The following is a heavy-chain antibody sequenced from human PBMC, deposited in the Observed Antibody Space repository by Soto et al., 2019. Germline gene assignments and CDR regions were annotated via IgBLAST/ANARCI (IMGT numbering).Heavy chain of an antibody. Sequence: SETLSLTCTVSGYSLSSGSYWAWIRQPPGKGPEWIASIYHGGTTFYNPSLKSRITISVDTSKNQFSLKLSSVTAADTAVYYCARDNILGILYGGMDVWGPGPTVSVSS. D-gene: IGHD2-8*01. CDR2: IYHGGTT. J-gene: IGHJ6*02. V-gene: IGHV4-38-2*02. CDR1: GYSLSSGSY. CDR3: ARDNILGILYGGMDV.